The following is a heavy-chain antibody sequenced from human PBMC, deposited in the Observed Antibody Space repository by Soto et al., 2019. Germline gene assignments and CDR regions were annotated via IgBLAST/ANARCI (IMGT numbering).Heavy chain of an antibody. V-gene: IGHV4-59*08. CDR3: TRGPAGLVF. D-gene: IGHD2-8*01. CDR1: GGSISSYY. CDR2: TYYSGST. Sequence: SETLSLTCTVSGGSISSYYLTWIRQPPGKGLEWIGYTYYSGSTNYNPSLKSRVTISVATSKTQFSLKLSSVTAADTAVYYCTRGPAGLVFWGQGTMVTVSS. J-gene: IGHJ3*01.